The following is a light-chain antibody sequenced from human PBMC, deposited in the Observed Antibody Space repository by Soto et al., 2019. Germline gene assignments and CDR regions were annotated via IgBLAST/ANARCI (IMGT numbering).Light chain of an antibody. CDR1: QSVSSSY. V-gene: IGKV3-20*01. CDR2: GAS. CDR3: QQYGSSLWT. Sequence: EIVLTQSPGTLSLSPGERATLSCRASQSVSSSYLAWYQQKPGQAPRLLIYGASSRATGIPDRFSGSGSGTDFTLTISRLEPEAFAVYYCQQYGSSLWTFGLGTKVEIK. J-gene: IGKJ1*01.